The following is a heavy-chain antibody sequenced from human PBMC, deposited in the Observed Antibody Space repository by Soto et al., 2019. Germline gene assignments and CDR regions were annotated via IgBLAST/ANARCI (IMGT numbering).Heavy chain of an antibody. CDR1: GYTFTSYG. D-gene: IGHD3-9*01. J-gene: IGHJ4*02. CDR2: ISAYNGNT. CDR3: ARDEARGGFDWLFQFDY. Sequence: ASVKVSCKASGYTFTSYGISWVRQAPGQGLEWMGWISAYNGNTNYAQKLQGRVTMTTDTSTSTAYMELRSLRSEDTAVYYCARDEARGGFDWLFQFDYWGQGTLVTVSS. V-gene: IGHV1-18*01.